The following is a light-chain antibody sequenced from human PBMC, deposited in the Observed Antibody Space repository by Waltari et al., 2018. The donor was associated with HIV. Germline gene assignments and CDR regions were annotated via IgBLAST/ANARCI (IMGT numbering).Light chain of an antibody. V-gene: IGLV1-40*01. CDR2: KNS. Sequence: QSVLTQPPSVSGAPGQRVTISCTGRSSNIGAGSDVNWYQQLPGTAPKLLIYKNSNRPSGVPDRFSGSKSGTSASLAITGLQADDEADYYCQSYDSSLSGSDVFGTGTKVTVL. J-gene: IGLJ1*01. CDR3: QSYDSSLSGSDV. CDR1: SSNIGAGSD.